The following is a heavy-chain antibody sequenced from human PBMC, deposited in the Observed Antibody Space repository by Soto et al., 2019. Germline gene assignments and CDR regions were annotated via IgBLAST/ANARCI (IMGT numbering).Heavy chain of an antibody. V-gene: IGHV1-2*02. CDR2: INPSSGGT. J-gene: IGHJ4*02. CDR3: AREAVATTSFDY. CDR1: GYTFTGYY. D-gene: IGHD5-12*01. Sequence: ASVKVSCKVSGYTFTGYYMHWVRQAPGQGLEWMGWINPSSGGTNYAQKFQGRVTMTRDTSISTAYMELSRLRSDDTAVYYCAREAVATTSFDYWGQGTLVTVSS.